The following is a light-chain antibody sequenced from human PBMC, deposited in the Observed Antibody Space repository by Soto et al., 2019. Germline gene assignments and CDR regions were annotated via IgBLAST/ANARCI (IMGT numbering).Light chain of an antibody. CDR1: SNYIGDYHY. CDR2: DVT. CDR3: CSYAGGYTFV. J-gene: IGLJ1*01. V-gene: IGLV2-11*01. Sequence: QSVLAQPRSVSGSPGQSVTISCTGTSNYIGDYHYVSWYQQHPGKAPKLMIFDVTKRPSGVPDRFSGSKSGNTASLTISGLQAEDYADYYCCSYAGGYTFVFGTGTKLTVL.